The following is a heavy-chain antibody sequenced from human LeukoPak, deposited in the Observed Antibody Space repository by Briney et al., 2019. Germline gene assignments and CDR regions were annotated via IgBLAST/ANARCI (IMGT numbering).Heavy chain of an antibody. V-gene: IGHV3-11*01. CDR1: GFTFSDYY. CDR2: ISSSGSTI. D-gene: IGHD3-16*02. Sequence: GGSLRLSCAASGFTFSDYYMSWIRQAPGKGLEWVSYISSSGSTIYYADSVKGRFTISRDNAKNSLYLQMNSLRAEDTAVYYCARGFNDYVWGSYPYAFDIWGQGTMVTVSS. J-gene: IGHJ3*02. CDR3: ARGFNDYVWGSYPYAFDI.